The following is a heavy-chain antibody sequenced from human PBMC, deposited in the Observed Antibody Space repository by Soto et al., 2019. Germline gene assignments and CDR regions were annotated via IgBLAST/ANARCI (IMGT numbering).Heavy chain of an antibody. CDR3: ARGRVRDYYFDY. Sequence: QVQLHEAGPGLLKPSQTLSLRCTVSGDSVRSDDFYWSWIRQHPGEGLEWIGYVSYSGHFYYNPSLETRVDMAVDESNNRVSLTLTSVTAADTAVYYCARGRVRDYYFDYWGQGTLVSVSS. D-gene: IGHD4-17*01. CDR2: VSYSGHF. J-gene: IGHJ4*02. V-gene: IGHV4-31*03. CDR1: GDSVRSDDFY.